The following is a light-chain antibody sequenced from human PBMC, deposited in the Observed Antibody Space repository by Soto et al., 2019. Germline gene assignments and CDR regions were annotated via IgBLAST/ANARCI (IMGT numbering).Light chain of an antibody. Sequence: EIVLTQSPGTLSLSPGERATLSCRASQSVSSSYLAWYQQKPGQAPRLVIFDASNRANGVPARFGGSGSGTDFTLTINSLEPEGFAVYYCQQRNVGPPITFGQGTRLEI. CDR1: QSVSSSY. V-gene: IGKV3D-20*02. J-gene: IGKJ5*01. CDR3: QQRNVGPPIT. CDR2: DAS.